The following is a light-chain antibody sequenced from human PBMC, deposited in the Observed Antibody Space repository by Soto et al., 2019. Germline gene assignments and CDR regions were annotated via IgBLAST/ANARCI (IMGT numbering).Light chain of an antibody. CDR3: SSYSGTNHLV. V-gene: IGLV2-8*01. J-gene: IGLJ2*01. Sequence: QSALTQPPSASGSPGQSVTISCTGTSSDVGGYNYVSWYQQHPDKAPKLMIYEVSKRPSAVPDRFSGSKSGNTASLTVSGLQAEDEADYYCSSYSGTNHLVFGGGTKLTVL. CDR2: EVS. CDR1: SSDVGGYNY.